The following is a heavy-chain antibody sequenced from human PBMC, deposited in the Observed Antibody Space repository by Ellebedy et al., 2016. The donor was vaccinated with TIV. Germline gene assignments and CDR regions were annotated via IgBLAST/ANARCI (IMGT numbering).Heavy chain of an antibody. CDR3: ARWFGELLYVRWFDP. V-gene: IGHV4-39*01. CDR1: GDSISRSSYY. J-gene: IGHJ5*02. Sequence: GSLRLSCTVSGDSISRSSYYWGWIRQPPGKGLEWIGSIYYTGSTDYNPSIKSRVAISADTSKNQFSLRLSSGTAADTAVYYCARWFGELLYVRWFDPWGQGTLVTVSS. CDR2: IYYTGST. D-gene: IGHD3-10*01.